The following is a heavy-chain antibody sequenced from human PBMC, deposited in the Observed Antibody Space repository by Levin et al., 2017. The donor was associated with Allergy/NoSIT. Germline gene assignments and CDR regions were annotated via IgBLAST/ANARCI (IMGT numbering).Heavy chain of an antibody. V-gene: IGHV4-39*01. J-gene: IGHJ4*02. CDR3: ARFGGYNSAWLGAPAPCDF. Sequence: MASETLSLTCTVSGGSISISSHFWGWIRQPPGKGLEWIGSIYYTGITYYNPSLKSRVTISVDTSKNQFSLKLSSVTAADTAVYYCARFGGYNSAWLGAPAPCDFWGQGTLVTVSS. D-gene: IGHD6-19*01. CDR1: GGSISISSHF. CDR2: IYYTGIT.